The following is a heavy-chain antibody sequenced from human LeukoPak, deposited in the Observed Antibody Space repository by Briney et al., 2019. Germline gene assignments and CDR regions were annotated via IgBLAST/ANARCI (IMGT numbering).Heavy chain of an antibody. J-gene: IGHJ4*02. Sequence: SETLSLTCTVSGYSISSGYYWGWIRQPPGKGLEGIRSIYHSGSTYYNPSLKSRVTISVDTSKNQVSLKLSSVTAADTAVYYCARVVAAAGMYYFDYWGQGTLVTVSS. CDR2: IYHSGST. V-gene: IGHV4-38-2*02. CDR3: ARVVAAAGMYYFDY. CDR1: GYSISSGYY. D-gene: IGHD6-13*01.